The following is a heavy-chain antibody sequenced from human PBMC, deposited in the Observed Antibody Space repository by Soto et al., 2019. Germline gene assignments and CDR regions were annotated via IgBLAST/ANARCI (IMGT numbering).Heavy chain of an antibody. CDR3: AKGGVGYSYGFCDY. V-gene: IGHV3-23*01. CDR2: ISGSGGST. J-gene: IGHJ4*02. CDR1: GFTFSSYA. Sequence: EVQLLESGGGLVQPGGSLRLSCAASGFTFSSYAMSWVRQAPGKGLEWVSAISGSGGSTYYADSVKGRFTISRDNSKNTRYLQMNSLRAEDTAVYYCAKGGVGYSYGFCDYWGQGTLVTVSS. D-gene: IGHD5-18*01.